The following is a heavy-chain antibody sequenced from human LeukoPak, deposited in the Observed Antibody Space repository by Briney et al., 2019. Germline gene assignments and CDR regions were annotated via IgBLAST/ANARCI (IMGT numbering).Heavy chain of an antibody. J-gene: IGHJ4*02. CDR1: GFTFSNAW. CDR2: IKSKTDSGTT. D-gene: IGHD5-12*01. V-gene: IGHV3-15*01. CDR3: TTDTDIVATTSPDY. Sequence: PGGSLRLSCAASGFTFSNAWMSWVRQAPGKGLEWVGRIKSKTDSGTTDYAAPVKGRFTISRDDSKNTLYLQMNSLKTEDTAVYYCTTDTDIVATTSPDYWGQGTLVTVSS.